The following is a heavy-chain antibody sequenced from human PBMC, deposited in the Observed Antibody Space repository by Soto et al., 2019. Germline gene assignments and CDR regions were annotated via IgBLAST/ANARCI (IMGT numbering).Heavy chain of an antibody. V-gene: IGHV4-39*01. Sequence: ETLALTCTVSGGSISSXSXXXXXXRXXPGKGLEWIGNIYYSGSTYYNPSLKSRVTISVDTSKNQFSLKLSSVTAADTAVYYCARIGGGTGYDKTDYWGQGTLVTVSS. J-gene: IGHJ4*02. D-gene: IGHD3-9*01. CDR1: GGSISSXSXX. CDR3: ARIGGGTGYDKTDY. CDR2: IYYSGST.